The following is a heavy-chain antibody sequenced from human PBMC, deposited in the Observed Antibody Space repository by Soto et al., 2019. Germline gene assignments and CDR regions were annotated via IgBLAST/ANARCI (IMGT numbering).Heavy chain of an antibody. CDR3: ATIPRGTVTTFFY. J-gene: IGHJ4*02. CDR1: GFTVSSNY. CDR2: IYSGGST. D-gene: IGHD4-17*01. V-gene: IGHV3-66*01. Sequence: EVRLVESGGGLVQPGGSLRLSCAASGFTVSSNYMSWVRQAPGKGLEWVSVIYSGGSTYYADSVKGRFTISRDNSKNTLYLQMNSLRAEDTAVYYCATIPRGTVTTFFYWGQGTLVTVSS.